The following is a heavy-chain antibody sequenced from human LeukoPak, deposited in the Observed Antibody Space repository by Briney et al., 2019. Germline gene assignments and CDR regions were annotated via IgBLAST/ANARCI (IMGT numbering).Heavy chain of an antibody. CDR3: ATRGLGMSGSYEH. Sequence: SVKVSCKASGGTFSSYAISWVRQAPGQGLEWMGGIIPIFGTANYAQKFQGRVTITADESTSTAYMELSSLRSEDTAVYYCATRGLGMSGSYEHWGQGTLVTVSS. CDR1: GGTFSSYA. V-gene: IGHV1-69*13. CDR2: IIPIFGTA. J-gene: IGHJ4*02. D-gene: IGHD3-10*01.